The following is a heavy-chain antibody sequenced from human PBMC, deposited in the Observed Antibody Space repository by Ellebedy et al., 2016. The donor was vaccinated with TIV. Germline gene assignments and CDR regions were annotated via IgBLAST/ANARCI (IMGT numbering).Heavy chain of an antibody. CDR3: ARGPIYYDRSGHARPVGFQH. CDR2: IYYTGST. CDR1: GGSISSGDYC. V-gene: IGHV4-30-4*01. Sequence: SETLSLXXTVSGGSISSGDYCWSWIRQPPGKGLQWIAYIYYTGSTYYNPSLKSRLTMSVDTSKNQFSLQLSSVTAADTAVYYCARGPIYYDRSGHARPVGFQHWGQGTLVSVSS. J-gene: IGHJ1*01. D-gene: IGHD3-22*01.